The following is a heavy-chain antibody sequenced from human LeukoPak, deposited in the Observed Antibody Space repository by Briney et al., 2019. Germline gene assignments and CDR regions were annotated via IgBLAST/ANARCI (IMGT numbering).Heavy chain of an antibody. J-gene: IGHJ5*02. D-gene: IGHD3-16*02. CDR2: INHSGST. CDR1: GGSFSGYY. V-gene: IGHV4-34*01. CDR3: ARWRYYDYVWGSYRSAWFDP. Sequence: SETLSLTCAVYGGSFSGYYWSWIRQPPGKGLEWIGEINHSGSTSYNPSLKSRVTISVDTSKNQFSLKLSSVTAADTAVYYCARWRYYDYVWGSYRSAWFDPWGQGTLVTVSS.